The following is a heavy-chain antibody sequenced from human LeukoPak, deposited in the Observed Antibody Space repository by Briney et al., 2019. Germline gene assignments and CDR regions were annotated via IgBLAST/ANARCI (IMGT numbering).Heavy chain of an antibody. CDR3: ARVTGGYNLVDY. CDR1: GFTFSSYW. CDR2: ISDVGSHT. D-gene: IGHD5-24*01. Sequence: GGSLRLSCAASGFTFSSYWMHWVRQAPGKGLVWVSRISDVGSHTFYADSVRGRFAMSRDNAKNTLYLQMNSLRAEDTAVYYCARVTGGYNLVDYWGQGTLVTVSS. V-gene: IGHV3-74*01. J-gene: IGHJ4*02.